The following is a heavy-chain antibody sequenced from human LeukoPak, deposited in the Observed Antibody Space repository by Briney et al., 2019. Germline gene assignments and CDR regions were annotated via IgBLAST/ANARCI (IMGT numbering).Heavy chain of an antibody. D-gene: IGHD1-26*01. Sequence: PSETLSLTCTVSGGSISSYYWSWIRQPPGKGLEWIGYIYYSGSTNYNPSLKSRVTISVDTSKNQFSLKLSSVTAADTAVYYCARGDSGSYTEGAFDIWGQGTMVTVSS. J-gene: IGHJ3*02. CDR3: ARGDSGSYTEGAFDI. CDR2: IYYSGST. CDR1: GGSISSYY. V-gene: IGHV4-59*01.